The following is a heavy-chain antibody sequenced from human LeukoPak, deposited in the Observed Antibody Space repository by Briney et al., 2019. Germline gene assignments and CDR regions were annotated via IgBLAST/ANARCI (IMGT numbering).Heavy chain of an antibody. CDR1: GGSFSGYY. Sequence: SETLSLTCAVYGGSFSGYYWSWIRQPPGKGLEWIGEINHSGSTNYNPSLKSRVTISVDTSKNQFSLKLSSVTAADTAVYYCARGRGPTEWGQGTLVTVSS. CDR2: INHSGST. V-gene: IGHV4-34*01. J-gene: IGHJ4*02. CDR3: ARGRGPTE.